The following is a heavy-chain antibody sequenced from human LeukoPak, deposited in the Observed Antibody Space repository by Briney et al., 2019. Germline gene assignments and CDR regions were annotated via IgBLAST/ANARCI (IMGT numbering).Heavy chain of an antibody. V-gene: IGHV3-7*01. D-gene: IGHD2-15*01. CDR1: GFTSGAFW. Sequence: GGSLRLSCVASGFTSGAFWMSWVRRPPGKGLEWVANIKKDGSEKEYVDSVKGRFSIVRDNAKNSVYLQMNSLRAEDTAVYYCAAFAGVVTGGFLLWGKGTTVIVSS. J-gene: IGHJ6*04. CDR3: AAFAGVVTGGFLL. CDR2: IKKDGSEK.